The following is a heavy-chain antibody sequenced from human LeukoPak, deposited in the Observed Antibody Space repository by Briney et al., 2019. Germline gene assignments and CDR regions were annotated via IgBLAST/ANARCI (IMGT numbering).Heavy chain of an antibody. J-gene: IGHJ4*02. CDR3: ARQDSSGWYEVDY. V-gene: IGHV4-59*08. CDR2: IYYSGST. Sequence: PSETLSLTCTVSGGSISSYYWSWIRQPPGKGLEWIGYIYYSGSTNYNPSLKSRVTISVDTSKNQFSPKLSSVTAADTAVYYCARQDSSGWYEVDYWGQGTLVTVSS. D-gene: IGHD6-19*01. CDR1: GGSISSYY.